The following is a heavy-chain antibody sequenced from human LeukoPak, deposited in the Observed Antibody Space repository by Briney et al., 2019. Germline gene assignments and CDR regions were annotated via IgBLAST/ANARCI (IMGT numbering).Heavy chain of an antibody. CDR3: ARADYGDYEAFPNWFDP. CDR2: IYYSGST. CDR1: GGSISSYY. J-gene: IGHJ5*02. Sequence: SETLSLTCTVSGGSISSYYWSWIRQPPGKGLEWIGYIYYSGSTNYNPSLKSRVTISVDTSKNQFSLKLSSVTAADTAVYYCARADYGDYEAFPNWFDPWGQGTLVTVSS. D-gene: IGHD4-17*01. V-gene: IGHV4-59*01.